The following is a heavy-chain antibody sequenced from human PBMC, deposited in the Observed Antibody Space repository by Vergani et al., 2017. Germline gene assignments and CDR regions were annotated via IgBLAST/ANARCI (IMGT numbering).Heavy chain of an antibody. V-gene: IGHV4-34*01. Sequence: QVQLQQWGAGLLKPSETLSLTCAAYGGSFSGYYWSWIRQPPGKGLEWIGEINHSGSTNYNPSLKSRVTISVDTSKNQFSLKLSSVTAADTAVYYCARDGDGYSSGTLDYWGQGTLVTVSS. J-gene: IGHJ4*02. D-gene: IGHD6-25*01. CDR3: ARDGDGYSSGTLDY. CDR2: INHSGST. CDR1: GGSFSGYY.